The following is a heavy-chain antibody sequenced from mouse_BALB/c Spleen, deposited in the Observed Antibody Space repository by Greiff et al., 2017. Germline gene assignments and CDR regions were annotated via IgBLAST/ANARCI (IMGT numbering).Heavy chain of an antibody. J-gene: IGHJ1*01. CDR2: IYPGSGNT. V-gene: IGHV1-84*02. CDR3: ARGAYYYGSSYWYFDV. D-gene: IGHD1-1*01. CDR1: GYTFTDYY. Sequence: VHLVESGPELVKPGASVKISCKASGYTFTDYYINWVKQKPGQGLEWIGWIYPGSGNTKYNEKFKGKATLTVDTSSSTAYMQLSSLTSEDTAVYFCARGAYYYGSSYWYFDVWGAGTTVTVSS.